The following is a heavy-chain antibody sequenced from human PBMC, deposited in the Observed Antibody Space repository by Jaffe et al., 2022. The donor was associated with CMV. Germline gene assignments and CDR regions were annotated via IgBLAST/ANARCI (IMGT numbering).Heavy chain of an antibody. CDR3: ASGYENFDY. CDR2: RYHTGPI. D-gene: IGHD5-12*01. Sequence: QVHLQESGPGLVKPSETLSLTCTVSGASISSYYWSWIRQAPGKGPESIGYRYHTGPINYNPSLKSRVTISLDTSKNQFSLTLNSVSAADTAVYYCASGYENFDYWGQGALVTVSS. J-gene: IGHJ4*02. CDR1: GASISSYY. V-gene: IGHV4-59*12.